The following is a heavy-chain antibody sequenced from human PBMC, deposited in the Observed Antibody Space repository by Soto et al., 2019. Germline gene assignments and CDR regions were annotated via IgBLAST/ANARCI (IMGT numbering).Heavy chain of an antibody. CDR1: VYTFTSYD. D-gene: IGHD3-3*01. Sequence: XSVKVSCKASVYTFTSYDINWVRQATGQGLEWMGWMNPNSGNTGYAQKFQGRVTMTRNTSISTSYMELSSLRSEDTAVYYCARGRILRFLHWLSPYHGMDVWGQGLTDTVTS. CDR3: ARGRILRFLHWLSPYHGMDV. CDR2: MNPNSGNT. V-gene: IGHV1-8*01. J-gene: IGHJ6*01.